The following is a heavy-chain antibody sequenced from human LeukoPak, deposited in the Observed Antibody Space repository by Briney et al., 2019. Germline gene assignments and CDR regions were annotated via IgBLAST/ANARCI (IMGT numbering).Heavy chain of an antibody. CDR2: ISYDGSNK. V-gene: IGHV3-30*18. D-gene: IGHD3-22*01. CDR1: GFTFSSYG. Sequence: GGSLRLSCAASGFTFSSYGMHWVRQAPGKGLEWVAVISYDGSNKYYVDSVKGRFTISRDNSKNTLYLQMNSLRAEDTAVYYCAKETYYYDSSGYYDDYYYYYGMDVWGQGTTVTVSS. CDR3: AKETYYYDSSGYYDDYYYYYGMDV. J-gene: IGHJ6*02.